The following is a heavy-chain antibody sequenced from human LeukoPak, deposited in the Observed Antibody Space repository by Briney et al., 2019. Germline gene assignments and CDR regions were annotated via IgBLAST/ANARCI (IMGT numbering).Heavy chain of an antibody. J-gene: IGHJ3*01. D-gene: IGHD5-12*01. CDR1: GGSISSGGYY. CDR2: IYYSGST. V-gene: IGHV4-31*03. CDR3: ARLGGWLQTNASDV. Sequence: SETLSLTCTVSGGSISSGGYYWSWIRQHPGKGLEWIGYIYYSGSTYYNPSLKSRLTISVDTSKNQFSLKLTSVTAADTAVYYCARLGGWLQTNASDVWGQGTMVTVSS.